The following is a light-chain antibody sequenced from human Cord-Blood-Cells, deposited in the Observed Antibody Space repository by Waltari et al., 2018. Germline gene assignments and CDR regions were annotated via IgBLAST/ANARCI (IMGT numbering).Light chain of an antibody. J-gene: IGKJ2*01. Sequence: EIVLTQSPGTLSLSPGERATLSCRASQSVSSSYLAWYQQKPGQAPRLLIYGASIRATGIPDRFSGSGSGTDFTLTISRLEPEDFAVYYCQQYGSPRGYTFGQGTKLEIK. CDR3: QQYGSPRGYT. CDR2: GAS. CDR1: QSVSSSY. V-gene: IGKV3-20*01.